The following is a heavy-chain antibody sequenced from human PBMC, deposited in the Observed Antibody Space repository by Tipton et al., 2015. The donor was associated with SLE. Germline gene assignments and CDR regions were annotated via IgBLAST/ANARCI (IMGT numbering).Heavy chain of an antibody. V-gene: IGHV3-21*01. CDR2: ISSSSSYI. D-gene: IGHD6-13*01. CDR3: ARAQARSWYGGAFDY. CDR1: GFTFSSYS. Sequence: GSLRLSCAASGFTFSSYSMNWVRQAPGKGLEWVSSISSSSSYIYYADSVKGRFTISRDNAKNSLYLQMNSLRAEDTAVYYCARAQARSWYGGAFDYWGQGTLVTVSS. J-gene: IGHJ4*02.